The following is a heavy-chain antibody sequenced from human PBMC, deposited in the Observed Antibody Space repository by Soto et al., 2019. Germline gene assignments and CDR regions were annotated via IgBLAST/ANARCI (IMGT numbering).Heavy chain of an antibody. Sequence: GGSLRLSCAASGFPFSSYAMSWLRQAPGKGLEWVSGISGSGGSTSVANSVKGRFTISRDNSKNTVYLQMGSLRPEDMAVYYCARRARQDFYYLDVWGKGTTVTVSS. CDR2: ISGSGGST. CDR3: ARRARQDFYYLDV. J-gene: IGHJ6*03. CDR1: GFPFSSYA. D-gene: IGHD6-6*01. V-gene: IGHV3-23*01.